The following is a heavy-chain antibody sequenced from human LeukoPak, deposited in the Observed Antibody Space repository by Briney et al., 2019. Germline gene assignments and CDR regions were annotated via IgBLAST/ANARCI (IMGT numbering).Heavy chain of an antibody. V-gene: IGHV1-69*05. J-gene: IGHJ5*02. CDR1: GGTFSSYA. D-gene: IGHD3-22*01. Sequence: ASVKVSCKASGGTFSSYAISRVRQAPGQGLEWMGRIIPIFGTANYAQKFQGRVTITTDESTSTAYMELSSLRSEDAAVYYCARVSSGYPPVGFDPWGQGTLVTVSS. CDR2: IIPIFGTA. CDR3: ARVSSGYPPVGFDP.